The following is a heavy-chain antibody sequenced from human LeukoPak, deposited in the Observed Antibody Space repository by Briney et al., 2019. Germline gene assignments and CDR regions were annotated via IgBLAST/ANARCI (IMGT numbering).Heavy chain of an antibody. Sequence: ASVKVSCKASGYTFTSYDINWVRQATGQGLEWMGWMNPNSGNTGYAQKFQGRVTMTRNTSISTAYMELNSLRSEDTAVYYCARGYTYYDFWSGYYDNWFDPWGQGTLVTVSS. CDR3: ARGYTYYDFWSGYYDNWFDP. CDR2: MNPNSGNT. CDR1: GYTFTSYD. J-gene: IGHJ5*02. D-gene: IGHD3-3*01. V-gene: IGHV1-8*01.